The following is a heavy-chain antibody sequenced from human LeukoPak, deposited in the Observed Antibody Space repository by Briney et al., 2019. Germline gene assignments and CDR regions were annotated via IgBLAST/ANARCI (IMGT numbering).Heavy chain of an antibody. V-gene: IGHV4-31*03. CDR1: GGSISSGGYY. J-gene: IGHJ4*02. D-gene: IGHD3-10*01. Sequence: SSETLSLTCTVSGGSISSGGYYWSWLRQHPGKGLEWFGYIYYSGSTYYNPSLKSRVTITVDTSKNQFSLKLSSVTAADTAVYYCAREVISLYYFDYWGQGTLVTVSS. CDR2: IYYSGST. CDR3: AREVISLYYFDY.